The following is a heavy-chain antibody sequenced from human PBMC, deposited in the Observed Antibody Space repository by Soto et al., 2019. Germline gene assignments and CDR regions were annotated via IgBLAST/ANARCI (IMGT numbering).Heavy chain of an antibody. CDR2: ISYDGSNK. CDR1: GFTFSSYA. CDR3: ARGDWDCSSTSCYRWFDP. Sequence: GGSLRLSCAASGFTFSSYAMHWVRQAPGKGLEWVAVISYDGSNKYYADSVKGRFTISRDNSKNTLYLQMNSLRAEDTAVYYCARGDWDCSSTSCYRWFDPWGQGTLVTVSS. D-gene: IGHD2-2*01. J-gene: IGHJ5*02. V-gene: IGHV3-30-3*01.